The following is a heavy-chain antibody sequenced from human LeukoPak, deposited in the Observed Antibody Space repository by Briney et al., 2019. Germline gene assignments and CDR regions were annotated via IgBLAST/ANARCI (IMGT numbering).Heavy chain of an antibody. Sequence: GRSLRLSCAASGFTFDDYAMHWVRQDPGKGLEWVSGISWNSGSIGYADSVKGRFTISRDNAKNSLYLQMNSLRAEDTALYYCAKDLGPLVSGSSGFDYWGQGTLVTVSS. D-gene: IGHD6-6*01. CDR1: GFTFDDYA. J-gene: IGHJ4*02. V-gene: IGHV3-9*01. CDR3: AKDLGPLVSGSSGFDY. CDR2: ISWNSGSI.